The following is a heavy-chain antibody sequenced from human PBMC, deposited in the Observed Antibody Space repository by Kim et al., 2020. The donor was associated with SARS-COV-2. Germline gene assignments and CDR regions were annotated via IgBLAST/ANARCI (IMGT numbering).Heavy chain of an antibody. CDR3: ARSKIAAAPKIDY. Sequence: SETLSLTCAVYGGSFSGYYWSWIRQPPGKGLEWIGEINHSGSTNYNPSLKSRVTISVDTSKNQFSLKLSSVTAADTAVYYCARSKIAAAPKIDYWGQGTLVTVSS. CDR2: INHSGST. V-gene: IGHV4-34*01. CDR1: GGSFSGYY. J-gene: IGHJ4*02. D-gene: IGHD6-13*01.